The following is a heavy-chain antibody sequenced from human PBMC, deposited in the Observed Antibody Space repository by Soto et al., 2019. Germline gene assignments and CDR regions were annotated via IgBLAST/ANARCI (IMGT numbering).Heavy chain of an antibody. Sequence: GGSLRLSCAASGFTFSSYSMNWVRQAPGKGLEWVSSISSSSSYIYYADSVKGRFTISRDNAKNSLYLQMNSLRAEDTAVYYCARDLSITIFGVVEGYYYYYYMDVWGKGTTVTVSS. CDR2: ISSSSSYI. CDR1: GFTFSSYS. CDR3: ARDLSITIFGVVEGYYYYYYMDV. J-gene: IGHJ6*03. V-gene: IGHV3-21*01. D-gene: IGHD3-3*01.